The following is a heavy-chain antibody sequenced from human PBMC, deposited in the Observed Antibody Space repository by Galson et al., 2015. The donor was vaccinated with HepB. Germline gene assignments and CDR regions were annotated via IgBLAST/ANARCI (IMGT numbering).Heavy chain of an antibody. J-gene: IGHJ6*03. CDR3: AKTRAYYYYMDV. CDR2: ISGSGGST. Sequence: SLRLSCAASGFTFSSYAMSWVRQAPGKGLEWVSAISGSGGSTYYADSVKGRFTISRDNSKNTLYLQMNSLRAEDTAVYYCAKTRAYYYYMDVWGKGTTVTVSS. V-gene: IGHV3-23*01. CDR1: GFTFSSYA.